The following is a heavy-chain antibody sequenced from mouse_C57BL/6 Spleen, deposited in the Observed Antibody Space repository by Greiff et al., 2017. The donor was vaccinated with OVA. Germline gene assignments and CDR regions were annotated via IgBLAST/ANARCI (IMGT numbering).Heavy chain of an antibody. J-gene: IGHJ4*01. CDR3: ARHEEKFSNWDYAMDY. CDR2: FYPGSGSI. Sequence: QVQLQQSGAELVKPGASVKLSCKASGYTFTEYTIHWVKQRPGQGLEWIGWFYPGSGSIKYNEKFKDKATLTADKSSSTVYMELSRLTSEDSAVYFCARHEEKFSNWDYAMDYWGQGTSVTVSS. D-gene: IGHD4-1*02. V-gene: IGHV1-62-2*01. CDR1: GYTFTEYT.